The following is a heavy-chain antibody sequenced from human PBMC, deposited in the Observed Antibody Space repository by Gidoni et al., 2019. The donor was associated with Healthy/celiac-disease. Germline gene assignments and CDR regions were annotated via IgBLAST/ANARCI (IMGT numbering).Heavy chain of an antibody. CDR2: ISGSGGST. V-gene: IGHV3-23*01. CDR3: ARHSRSGYFFDY. D-gene: IGHD5-18*01. CDR1: GFTFSSYA. J-gene: IGHJ4*02. Sequence: EVQLLEAGGALVQPGGSLRLSCAASGFTFSSYAMSWVRQAPGKGLEWVSAISGSGGSTDYADSVKGRFTISRDNSKNTLYLQMNSLRAEDTAVYYCARHSRSGYFFDYWGQGTLVTVSS.